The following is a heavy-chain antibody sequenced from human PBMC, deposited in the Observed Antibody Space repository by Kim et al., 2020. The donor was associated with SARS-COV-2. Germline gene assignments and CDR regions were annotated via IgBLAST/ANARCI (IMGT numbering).Heavy chain of an antibody. Sequence: KGRFTISRDESKSIADLQMNSLKAEDTAVYYCTRVYCSGGSCYFPYYFDYWGQGTLVTVSS. CDR3: TRVYCSGGSCYFPYYFDY. V-gene: IGHV3-49*02. J-gene: IGHJ4*02. D-gene: IGHD2-15*01.